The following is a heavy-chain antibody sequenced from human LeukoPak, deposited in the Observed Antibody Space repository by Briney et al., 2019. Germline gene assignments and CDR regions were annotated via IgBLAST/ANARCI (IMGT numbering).Heavy chain of an antibody. Sequence: GASVKVSCKASGYTFTSYGISWVRQAPGQGLEWMGWISAYNGNTNYAQKLQGRVTMTTDTSTSTAYMELRSLRSDDTAVYYCARGSQRITMIVVVTAAHDAFDIWGQGTMVTVSS. CDR3: ARGSQRITMIVVVTAAHDAFDI. J-gene: IGHJ3*02. V-gene: IGHV1-18*01. CDR2: ISAYNGNT. D-gene: IGHD3-22*01. CDR1: GYTFTSYG.